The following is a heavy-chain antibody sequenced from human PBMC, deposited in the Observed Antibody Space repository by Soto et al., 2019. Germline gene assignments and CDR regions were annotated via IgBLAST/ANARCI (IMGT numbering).Heavy chain of an antibody. J-gene: IGHJ3*02. CDR3: ARVITQLWSRGAFDI. CDR2: IWYDGSNK. CDR1: GFTFSSYG. D-gene: IGHD5-18*01. V-gene: IGHV3-33*01. Sequence: QVQLVESGGGVVQPGRSLRLSCAASGFTFSSYGMHWVRQAPGKGPEWVAVIWYDGSNKYYADSVKGRFTISRDNSKNTLYLQMNSLRAEDTAVYYCARVITQLWSRGAFDIWGQGTMVTVSS.